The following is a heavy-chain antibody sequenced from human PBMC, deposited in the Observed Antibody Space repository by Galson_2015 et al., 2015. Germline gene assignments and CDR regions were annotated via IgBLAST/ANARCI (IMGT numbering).Heavy chain of an antibody. J-gene: IGHJ2*01. Sequence: CAISGDSVSSNSAAWNWIRQSPSRGLEWLGRTYYRSKWYNDYAVSVKSRITINPDTSKNQFSLQLNSVTPEDTAVYYCARAEPYYDFWSGLWYFDLWGRGTLVTVSS. D-gene: IGHD3-3*01. V-gene: IGHV6-1*01. CDR1: GDSVSSNSAA. CDR2: TYYRSKWYN. CDR3: ARAEPYYDFWSGLWYFDL.